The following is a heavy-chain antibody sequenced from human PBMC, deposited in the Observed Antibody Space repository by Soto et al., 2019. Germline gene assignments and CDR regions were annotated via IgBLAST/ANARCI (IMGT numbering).Heavy chain of an antibody. CDR2: VNLSGNT. J-gene: IGHJ4*02. Sequence: QVQPQQWGAGVLKPSATLSLTCAIYGASFSPYHWSWIRQSPGKGREWIGAVNLSGNTNYNPSFKTRVTMSVEASKNQFSLKMGYLTAADSAIYYCARSPTFSNYVLGNSTYWGQGALVTVSS. CDR3: ARSPTFSNYVLGNSTY. D-gene: IGHD3-16*01. CDR1: GASFSPYH. V-gene: IGHV4-34*01.